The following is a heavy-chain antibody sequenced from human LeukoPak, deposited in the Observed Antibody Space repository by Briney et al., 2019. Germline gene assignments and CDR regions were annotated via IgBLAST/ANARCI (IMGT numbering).Heavy chain of an antibody. D-gene: IGHD5-18*01. CDR1: GYTFICYY. J-gene: IGHJ4*02. CDR2: INPNSGGT. Sequence: ASVKVSCKASGYTFICYYTHWVRQAPGQGVEWMGRINPNSGGTNYAQKFQGRVTMTRDTSISTAYMELSSLRSEDTAVYYCARGVGSYGSYWGQGTLVTVSS. CDR3: ARGVGSYGSY. V-gene: IGHV1-2*06.